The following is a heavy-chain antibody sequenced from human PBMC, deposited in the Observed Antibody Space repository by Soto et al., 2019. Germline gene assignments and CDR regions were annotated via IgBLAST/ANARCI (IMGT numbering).Heavy chain of an antibody. V-gene: IGHV1-8*01. CDR3: ARMFTIFGVVEYGMDV. J-gene: IGHJ6*02. Sequence: QVQLVQSGAEVKKPGSSVKVSCKASGGTFTSYDINWVRQATGQGLEWMGWMNPNSGNTGYAQKFQGRVTMTRNTSISKAYMELSSLRSEDTAVYYCARMFTIFGVVEYGMDVWGQGTTVTVSS. CDR1: GGTFTSYD. D-gene: IGHD3-3*01. CDR2: MNPNSGNT.